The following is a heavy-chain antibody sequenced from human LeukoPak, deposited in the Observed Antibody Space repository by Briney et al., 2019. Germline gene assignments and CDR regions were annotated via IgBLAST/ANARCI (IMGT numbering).Heavy chain of an antibody. J-gene: IGHJ4*02. CDR2: IYHSGST. CDR1: GYSISSGYY. Sequence: PSETLSLTCTVSGYSISSGYYWGWIRQPPGKGLEWNASIYHSGSTYYNPSLTSRVTTSVDTSKNQFSLKLSSVTAADTAVYYCARVDTSSLYGSGSCLDFWGQGTLVTVSS. CDR3: ARVDTSSLYGSGSCLDF. D-gene: IGHD3-10*01. V-gene: IGHV4-38-2*02.